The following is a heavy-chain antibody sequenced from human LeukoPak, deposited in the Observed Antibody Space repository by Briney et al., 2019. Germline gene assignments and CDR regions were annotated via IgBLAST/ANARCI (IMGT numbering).Heavy chain of an antibody. CDR3: ARDLMITFGGVIAPGY. CDR2: ISTYNGNT. CDR1: GYSFVLYG. V-gene: IGHV1-18*01. Sequence: GASVKVSCKASGYSFVLYGISWVRQAPGQGPEWMGWISTYNGNTKYAQKFQGRVTMTTDTSTSTAYMELRSLRSDDTAVYYCARDLMITFGGVIAPGYWGQGTLVTVSS. D-gene: IGHD3-16*02. J-gene: IGHJ4*02.